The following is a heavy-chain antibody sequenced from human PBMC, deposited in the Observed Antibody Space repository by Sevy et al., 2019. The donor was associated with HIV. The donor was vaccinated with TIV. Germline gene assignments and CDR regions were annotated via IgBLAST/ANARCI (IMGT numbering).Heavy chain of an antibody. CDR3: ARQGDLDYFDY. CDR2: FHPADSDT. J-gene: IGHJ4*02. V-gene: IGHV5-51*01. Sequence: GESLKISCKGTGYNFTPYWVGGVRQKPGQGLGWLGIFHPADSDTGYSPSFEGQVTISVDNSITTVYLQWSSLKASDTAMYYCARQGDLDYFDYWGQGALVTVSS. D-gene: IGHD1-1*01. CDR1: GYNFTPYW.